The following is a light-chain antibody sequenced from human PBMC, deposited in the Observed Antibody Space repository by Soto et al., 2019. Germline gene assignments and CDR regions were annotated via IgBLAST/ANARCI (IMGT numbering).Light chain of an antibody. CDR1: QYIGNN. J-gene: IGKJ4*01. Sequence: EIVMTQSPVTLSVSPGESATLSCRASQYIGNNLAWYHKKPGQAPRLLIYGVFTRATGIPARFRGSGSGTEFTLTISSLQSEDFAVYHCHQYNSWPLTVGGGTKVDIK. V-gene: IGKV3D-15*01. CDR2: GVF. CDR3: HQYNSWPLT.